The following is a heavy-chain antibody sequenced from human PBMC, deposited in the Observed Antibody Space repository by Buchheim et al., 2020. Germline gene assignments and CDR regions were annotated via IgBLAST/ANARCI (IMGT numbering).Heavy chain of an antibody. CDR1: GFTFSDYW. V-gene: IGHV3-74*01. CDR3: AKGSHDYGGNLRSRAY. J-gene: IGHJ4*02. D-gene: IGHD4-23*01. CDR2: INRDGSTT. Sequence: EVQLVESGGGLVQPGVSLRLSCAASGFTFSDYWMHWVRQTPGDGLVWVSRINRDGSTTTYADSVKGRFTISSDNSKNTLYLQMNSLRAEDTAVYYCAKGSHDYGGNLRSRAYWGQGTL.